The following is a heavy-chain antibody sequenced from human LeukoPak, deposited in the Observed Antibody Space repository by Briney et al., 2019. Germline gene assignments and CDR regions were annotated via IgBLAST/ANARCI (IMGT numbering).Heavy chain of an antibody. Sequence: QPGRSLRLSCAASGFTFDDYATHWVRQAPGKGLEWVSGISWNSGSIGYTDSVKGRFTISRDNAKNSLYLQMNSLRAEDMALYYCAKDTAAAGTYSHFDYWGQGTLVTVSS. V-gene: IGHV3-9*03. J-gene: IGHJ4*02. CDR2: ISWNSGSI. D-gene: IGHD6-13*01. CDR3: AKDTAAAGTYSHFDY. CDR1: GFTFDDYA.